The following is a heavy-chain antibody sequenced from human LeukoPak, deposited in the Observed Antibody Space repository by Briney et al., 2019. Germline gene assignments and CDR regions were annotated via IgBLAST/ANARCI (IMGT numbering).Heavy chain of an antibody. CDR2: ISSASTYI. Sequence: GGSLRLSCAASVFTFSTYTMNWVRQAPGKGLECVSSISSASTYIYNADSAKGRFTNSRDNAKNSLYLQMDSLRVEDTAVYYCARGQWPDYWGQGTLVTVSS. CDR1: VFTFSTYT. CDR3: ARGQWPDY. V-gene: IGHV3-21*01. D-gene: IGHD6-19*01. J-gene: IGHJ4*02.